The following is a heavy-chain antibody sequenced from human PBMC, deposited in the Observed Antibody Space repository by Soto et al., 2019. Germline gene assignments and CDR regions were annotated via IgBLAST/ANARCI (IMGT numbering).Heavy chain of an antibody. CDR1: GFTCSTYG. CDR2: ISRSSSTI. CDR3: AREVWGSYGASNIDY. Sequence: EAQLVESGGGLVQPGGSLRLSCAASGFTCSTYGMNWVRQAPGKGLEWVSYISRSSSTIDYADSVKGRFTISRDNARNSLYLQMNSLRADDTAVYYCAREVWGSYGASNIDYWGQGTLVTVSS. D-gene: IGHD5-18*01. J-gene: IGHJ4*02. V-gene: IGHV3-48*01.